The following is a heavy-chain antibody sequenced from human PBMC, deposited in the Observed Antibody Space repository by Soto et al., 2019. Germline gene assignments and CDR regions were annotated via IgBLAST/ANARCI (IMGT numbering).Heavy chain of an antibody. CDR3: ARDKAVAGTNWFDP. CDR1: GYTFTGYY. CDR2: INPNSGGT. Sequence: ASVKVSCKASGYTFTGYYMHWVRQAPGQGLEWMGWINPNSGGTNYAQKFQGRVTMTRDTSISTAYMELSRLRSDDTAVYYCARDKAVAGTNWFDPWGQGTLVTVPS. D-gene: IGHD6-19*01. V-gene: IGHV1-2*02. J-gene: IGHJ5*02.